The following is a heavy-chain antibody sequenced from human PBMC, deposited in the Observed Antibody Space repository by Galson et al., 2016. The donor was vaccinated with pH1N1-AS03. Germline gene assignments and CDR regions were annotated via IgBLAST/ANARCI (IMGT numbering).Heavy chain of an antibody. V-gene: IGHV4-39*07. Sequence: SETLSLTGSVSGASVSHYASYWGWIRQAPGKGLEWIATVSARWTTYHNPSLDSRLTISLDTSKNHFSLTLTSVTAADTAMYYCARDRRDCSGGSCSQDGWFDPWGQGTLVVVSS. CDR1: GASVSHYASY. D-gene: IGHD2-15*01. CDR2: VSARWTT. J-gene: IGHJ5*02. CDR3: ARDRRDCSGGSCSQDGWFDP.